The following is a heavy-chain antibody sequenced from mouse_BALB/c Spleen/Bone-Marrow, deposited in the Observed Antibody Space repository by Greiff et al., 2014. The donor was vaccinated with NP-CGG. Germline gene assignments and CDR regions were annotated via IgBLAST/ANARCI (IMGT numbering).Heavy chain of an antibody. CDR3: ARPQFISGRYYAMDY. J-gene: IGHJ4*01. D-gene: IGHD1-2*01. V-gene: IGHV1-63*01. CDR2: IYPGSGNT. CDR1: GYAFTNYW. Sequence: QVQLQQPGAELVRPGTPVKISCKASGYAFTNYWLDWVKQGPGHGLEWIGDIYPGSGNTYFNEKFKGKATLTADKSSSTAYMQLSSLTSEDSAVYFCARPQFISGRYYAMDYWGQGTAVTVSS.